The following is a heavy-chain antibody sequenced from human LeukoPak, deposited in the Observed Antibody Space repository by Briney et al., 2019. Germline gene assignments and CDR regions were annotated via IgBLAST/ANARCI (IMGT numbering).Heavy chain of an antibody. V-gene: IGHV4-34*01. D-gene: IGHD3-16*01. CDR1: GGSFSGYY. CDR2: IYSSGST. Sequence: SETLSLTCAVYGGSFSGYYWNWIRQPPGKGLEWIGSIYSSGSTYYNPSLKSRVTISVDTSKNQFSLKLTSVTAADTAVYYCARHYGPWGQGTLVTVSS. J-gene: IGHJ5*02. CDR3: ARHYGP.